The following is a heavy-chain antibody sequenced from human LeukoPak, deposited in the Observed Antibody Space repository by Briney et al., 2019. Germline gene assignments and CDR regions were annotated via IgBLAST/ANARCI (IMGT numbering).Heavy chain of an antibody. CDR2: INYSGST. CDR1: GGSFSGYY. Sequence: SETLSLTCAVYGGSFSGYYWSWIRQPPGKGLEWIGEINYSGSTNYNPSLKSRVTISVDTSKNQFSLKLSSVAAADTAVYYCARGAQLLSHWFVPWGQGTLVTVSS. D-gene: IGHD2-2*01. J-gene: IGHJ5*02. V-gene: IGHV4-34*01. CDR3: ARGAQLLSHWFVP.